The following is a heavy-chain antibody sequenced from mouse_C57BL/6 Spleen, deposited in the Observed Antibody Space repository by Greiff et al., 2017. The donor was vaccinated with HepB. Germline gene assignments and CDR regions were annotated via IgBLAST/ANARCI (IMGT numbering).Heavy chain of an antibody. CDR3: FTTVVGDY. CDR1: GYAFSSYW. D-gene: IGHD1-1*01. CDR2: IYPGDGDT. J-gene: IGHJ4*01. Sequence: QVQLKESGAELVKPGASVKISCKASGYAFSSYWMNWVKQRPGKGLEWIGQIYPGDGDTNYNGKFKGKATLTADKSSSTAYMQLSSLTSEDSAVYFCFTTVVGDYWGQGTSVTVSS. V-gene: IGHV1-80*01.